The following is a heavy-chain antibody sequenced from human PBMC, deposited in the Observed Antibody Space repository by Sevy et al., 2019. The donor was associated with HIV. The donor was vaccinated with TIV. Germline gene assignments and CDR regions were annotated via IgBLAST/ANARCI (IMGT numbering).Heavy chain of an antibody. CDR1: GFTFDDYG. CDR3: ASWNYYYYYMDV. CDR2: INWNGGST. Sequence: GGSLRLSCAASGFTFDDYGMSWVRQAPGKGLEWVSGINWNGGSTGYADSVKGRFTISRDNAKNSLYLQMNSLRAEDTALYYCASWNYYYYYMDVWGKGTTVTVSS. V-gene: IGHV3-20*04. J-gene: IGHJ6*03. D-gene: IGHD3-3*01.